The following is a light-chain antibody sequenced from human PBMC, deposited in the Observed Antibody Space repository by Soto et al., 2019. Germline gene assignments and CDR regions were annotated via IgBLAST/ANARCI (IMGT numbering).Light chain of an antibody. J-gene: IGLJ1*01. CDR3: CSYTTSNTRQIV. V-gene: IGLV2-14*01. CDR1: SSDVGGYNY. CDR2: DVT. Sequence: LTQPASVSGSPGQSITISCTGTSSDVGGYNYVSWYQQQPGKAPKFMIYDVTNRPSGVSNRFPGSKSGNTASLTISGLQAEDEADYYCCSYTTSNTRQIVFGTGTKVTVL.